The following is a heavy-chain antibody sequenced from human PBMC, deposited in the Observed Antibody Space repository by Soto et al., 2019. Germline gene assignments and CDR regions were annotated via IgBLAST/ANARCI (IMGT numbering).Heavy chain of an antibody. V-gene: IGHV3-15*07. J-gene: IGHJ4*02. Sequence: SVSNAWMNWVRQAPGKGLEWVGRIRSKTDGGTTDYVATVKGRFTISRDDSQNTVYLRMNSLTTEDTAVYYCAISPGFYELSPFDYWGQGALNTDSS. CDR1: SVSNAW. D-gene: IGHD3-22*01. CDR3: AISPGFYELSPFDY. CDR2: IRSKTDGGTT.